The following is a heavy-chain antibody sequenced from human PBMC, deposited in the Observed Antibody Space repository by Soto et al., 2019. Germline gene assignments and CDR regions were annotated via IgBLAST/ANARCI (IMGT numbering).Heavy chain of an antibody. CDR1: GFTFSSYA. Sequence: EVQLLESGGGLVQPGGSLRLSCAGSGFTFSSYAMSWVRQAPGKGLEWVSGISGSGGTTHNADSVKGRFTITRDNSKNTLYLPMNSLRDEATAVHYCAQLKGRGSFDIWGQGTMVTVSS. V-gene: IGHV3-23*01. CDR3: AQLKGRGSFDI. CDR2: ISGSGGTT. J-gene: IGHJ3*02.